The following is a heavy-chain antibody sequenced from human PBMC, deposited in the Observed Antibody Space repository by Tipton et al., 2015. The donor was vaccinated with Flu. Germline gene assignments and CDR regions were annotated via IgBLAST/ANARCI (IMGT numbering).Heavy chain of an antibody. CDR2: IDSAGDT. CDR3: ARGPLPDSNWYNGMDV. Sequence: SLRLSCAASGFTFSSYDMHWVRQATGEGLQWVSGIDSAGDTYYLDSVKGRFTVSRDNAKNSLYLQMNSLSAGDTAVYFCARGPLPDSNWYNGMDVWGQGTTVTVSS. V-gene: IGHV3-13*01. CDR1: GFTFSSYD. J-gene: IGHJ6*02. D-gene: IGHD6-13*01.